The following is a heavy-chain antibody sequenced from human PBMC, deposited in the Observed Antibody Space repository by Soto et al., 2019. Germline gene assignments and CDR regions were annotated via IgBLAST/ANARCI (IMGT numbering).Heavy chain of an antibody. V-gene: IGHV4-39*01. CDR1: SGSISSSLNH. CDR2: INYSGST. D-gene: IGHD2-2*01. J-gene: IGHJ6*02. Sequence: SETLSLTCIVSSGSISSSLNHWGWIRQPPGKGLEWIGNINYSGSTYYNPSLQSRLTISVDTSNNQFSLRLSSVTAADTAVYYCAKLAGYCSGTSCYGHYAVDVWGQGTTVTVSS. CDR3: AKLAGYCSGTSCYGHYAVDV.